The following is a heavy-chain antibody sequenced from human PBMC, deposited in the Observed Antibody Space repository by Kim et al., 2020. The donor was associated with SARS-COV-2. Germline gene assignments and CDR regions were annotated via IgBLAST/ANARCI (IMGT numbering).Heavy chain of an antibody. V-gene: IGHV4-59*01. D-gene: IGHD6-13*01. J-gene: IGHJ6*02. CDR3: ARWRSSSGNYYYYGMDV. Sequence: LKSRVTISVDTSKTQFSLKLSSVTTADTAVYYCARWRSSSGNYYYYGMDVWGQGTTVTVSS.